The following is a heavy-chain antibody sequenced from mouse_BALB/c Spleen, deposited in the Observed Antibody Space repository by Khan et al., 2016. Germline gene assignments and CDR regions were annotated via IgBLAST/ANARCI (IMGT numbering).Heavy chain of an antibody. D-gene: IGHD4-1*01. CDR2: IRNKANGYTT. CDR1: GFTFTDYY. V-gene: IGHV7-3*02. Sequence: EVELVESGGGLVQPGGSLRLSCATSGFTFTDYYMSWVRQPPGKALEWLGFIRNKANGYTTEYSASVKGRFTISRDNSQSILYLQMNTLRAEDSATYYCARDRWDGMDYWGQGTSVTVSS. CDR3: ARDRWDGMDY. J-gene: IGHJ4*01.